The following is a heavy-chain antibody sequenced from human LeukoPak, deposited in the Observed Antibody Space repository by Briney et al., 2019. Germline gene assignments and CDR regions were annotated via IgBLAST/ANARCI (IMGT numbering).Heavy chain of an antibody. V-gene: IGHV4-34*01. D-gene: IGHD3-10*01. Sequence: TSETLSLTCAVYGGSFSGYYWSWIRQPPGKGLEWIGEINHSGSTNYNPSLKSRVTISVDTSKNQFSLKLSSVTAADTAVYYCAGGVGGVRGVINFDYWGQGTLVTVSS. J-gene: IGHJ4*02. CDR3: AGGVGGVRGVINFDY. CDR2: INHSGST. CDR1: GGSFSGYY.